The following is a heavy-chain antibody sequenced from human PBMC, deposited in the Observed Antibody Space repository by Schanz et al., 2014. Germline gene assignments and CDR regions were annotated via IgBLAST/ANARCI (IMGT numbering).Heavy chain of an antibody. CDR2: IGVDGTTT. CDR1: GFTFSSYA. D-gene: IGHD1-26*01. CDR3: ARDHTTESYYSAGPPIDY. Sequence: EVQLLESGGGLVQPGGSLRLSCAASGFTFSSYAMSWVRQAPGKGLEWVSVIGVDGTTTYYADSVKGRFTISRDNSKSTLYLQMNSLRAEDTAVYYCARDHTTESYYSAGPPIDYWGQGTLLTVSS. V-gene: IGHV3-23*01. J-gene: IGHJ4*02.